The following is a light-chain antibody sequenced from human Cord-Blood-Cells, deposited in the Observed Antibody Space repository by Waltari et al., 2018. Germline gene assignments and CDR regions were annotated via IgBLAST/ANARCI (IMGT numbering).Light chain of an antibody. CDR2: EVS. J-gene: IGLJ3*02. CDR1: SSDVGGYNS. V-gene: IGLV2-14*01. CDR3: SSYTSSSTL. Sequence: QSALTQPASVSGSPGQSITIPCTGTSSDVGGYNSVSWYQQHPGKAPKLMIYEVSNRPSGVSNRFSGSKSGNTASLTISGLQAEDEADYYCSSYTSSSTLFGGGTKLTVL.